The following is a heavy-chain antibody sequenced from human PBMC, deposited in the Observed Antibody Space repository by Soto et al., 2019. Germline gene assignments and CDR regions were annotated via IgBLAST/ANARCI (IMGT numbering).Heavy chain of an antibody. CDR1: GYTFTSYG. Sequence: GASVKVSCKASGYTFTSYGISWVRQAPGQGLEWMGWISAYNGNTNYAQKLQGRVTMTTDTSTSTAYMELRSLRSDDTAVYYCARSDYGGNSVSWFDPWGQGTLVTSP. D-gene: IGHD4-17*01. J-gene: IGHJ5*02. CDR2: ISAYNGNT. CDR3: ARSDYGGNSVSWFDP. V-gene: IGHV1-18*01.